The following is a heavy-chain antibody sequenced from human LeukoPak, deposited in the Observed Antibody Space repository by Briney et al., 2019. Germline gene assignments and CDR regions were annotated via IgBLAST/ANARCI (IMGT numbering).Heavy chain of an antibody. Sequence: SETLSLTRAVYGGSFSGYYWSWIRQPPGKGLEWIGEINHSGSTNYNPSLKSRVIISVDTSKTQFSLKLSSVTAADTAVYYCARGRGGSGWYRGDYWGQGTLVTVSS. CDR3: ARGRGGSGWYRGDY. CDR2: INHSGST. D-gene: IGHD6-19*01. CDR1: GGSFSGYY. V-gene: IGHV4-34*01. J-gene: IGHJ4*02.